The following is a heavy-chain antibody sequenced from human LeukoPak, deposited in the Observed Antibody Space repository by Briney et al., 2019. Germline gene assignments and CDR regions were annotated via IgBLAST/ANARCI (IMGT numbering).Heavy chain of an antibody. J-gene: IGHJ4*02. Sequence: SETLSLTCTVSGGSISSYYWSWIRQPPGKGLEWIGYIYYTGSTNYNPSLKSRVTISVDTSKNQFSLELSSVTAADTAVYYCARSTVVTTYFDYWGQGTLVTVSS. CDR1: GGSISSYY. CDR2: IYYTGST. V-gene: IGHV4-59*01. CDR3: ARSTVVTTYFDY. D-gene: IGHD4-23*01.